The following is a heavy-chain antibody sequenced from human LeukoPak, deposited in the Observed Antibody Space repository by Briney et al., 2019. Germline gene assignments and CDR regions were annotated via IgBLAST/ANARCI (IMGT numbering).Heavy chain of an antibody. Sequence: SETLSLTCAVSGGSISSGGYSWSWIRQPPGKGLEWIGYIYHSGSTYYNPSLKSRVTISVDGSKNQFSLKLSSVTAADTAVYYCAREQARRYFDYWGQGTLVTVSS. J-gene: IGHJ4*02. V-gene: IGHV4-30-2*01. CDR3: AREQARRYFDY. D-gene: IGHD6-6*01. CDR1: GGSISSGGYS. CDR2: IYHSGST.